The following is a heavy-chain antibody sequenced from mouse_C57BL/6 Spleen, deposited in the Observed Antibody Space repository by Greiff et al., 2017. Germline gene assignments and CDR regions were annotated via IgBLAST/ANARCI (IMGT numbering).Heavy chain of an antibody. Sequence: VQLQQPGAELVMPGASVKLSCKASGYTFTSYWMHWVKQRPGQGLEWIGEIDPSDSYTNYNQKFKGKSTLTVDKSSSTAYMQLSSLPSEDSAVYYCAKAGYITTGAMDYWGQGTSVTVSS. V-gene: IGHV1-69*01. D-gene: IGHD1-1*01. J-gene: IGHJ4*01. CDR2: IDPSDSYT. CDR1: GYTFTSYW. CDR3: AKAGYITTGAMDY.